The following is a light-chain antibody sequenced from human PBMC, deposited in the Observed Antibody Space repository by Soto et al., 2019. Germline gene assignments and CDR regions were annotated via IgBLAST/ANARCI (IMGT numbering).Light chain of an antibody. CDR2: DAS. J-gene: IGKJ5*01. CDR1: QSVSSY. CDR3: QQRSNWPIT. V-gene: IGKV3-11*01. Sequence: EIVLTQTPSTLSFSPGERSTRSFMASQSVSSYLAWYQQKPGQAPRLLIYDASNRATGIPARFSGSGSGTDFTLTISSLEPEDFAVYYCQQRSNWPITFGQGTRLEIK.